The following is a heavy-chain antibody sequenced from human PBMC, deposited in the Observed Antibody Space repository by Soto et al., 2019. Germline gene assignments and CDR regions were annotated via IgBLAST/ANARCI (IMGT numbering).Heavy chain of an antibody. CDR1: GFTFGSYG. CDR3: AKARMTMMVVAPFDY. CDR2: ISYDGSNK. D-gene: IGHD3-22*01. J-gene: IGHJ4*02. V-gene: IGHV3-30*18. Sequence: QVQLVEAGGGVVQPGRSLRLSCAASGFTFGSYGMHWVRQAPGKGLEWVAGISYDGSNKYYADSVKGRFTISSNNSKNTLYLQMNSLRAEDTAVYYCAKARMTMMVVAPFDYWGQGTLVTVSS.